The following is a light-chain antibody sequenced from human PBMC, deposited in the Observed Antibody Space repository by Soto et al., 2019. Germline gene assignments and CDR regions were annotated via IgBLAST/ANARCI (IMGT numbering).Light chain of an antibody. V-gene: IGKV1-39*01. CDR3: QQSYRTPHT. Sequence: DIQMTQSPSSLSASVGDRVTITCRASPGVSAYLLWYQQTQGRAPKLLIYSATNLVSGVPSRFSGSGAGPNFTLTISSLQPEDFATYYCQQSYRTPHTFGQGTKLETK. CDR2: SAT. CDR1: PGVSAY. J-gene: IGKJ2*01.